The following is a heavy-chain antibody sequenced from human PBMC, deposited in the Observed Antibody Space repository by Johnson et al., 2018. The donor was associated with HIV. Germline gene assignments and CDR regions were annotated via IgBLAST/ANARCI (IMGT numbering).Heavy chain of an antibody. Sequence: EVQLVESGGGVVQPGGSLRLSCAASGFTFSSYAMSWVRQAPGKGLEWVSAISGSGGSTYYADSVKGRFTISRDNSKNTLYLQMNSLRAEDTAVDYWAMDPVIMRSGSYYWDRAFDIWGQGTMVTVSS. V-gene: IGHV3-23*04. D-gene: IGHD1-26*01. J-gene: IGHJ3*02. CDR2: ISGSGGST. CDR3: AMDPVIMRSGSYYWDRAFDI. CDR1: GFTFSSYA.